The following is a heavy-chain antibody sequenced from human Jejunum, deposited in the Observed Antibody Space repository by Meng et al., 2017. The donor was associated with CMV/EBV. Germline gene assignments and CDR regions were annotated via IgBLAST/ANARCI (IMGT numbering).Heavy chain of an antibody. CDR3: AHSYASAGTCYSFYN. CDR1: FSLSTHEVG. V-gene: IGHV2-5*02. J-gene: IGHJ4*02. Sequence: FSLSTHEVGVGWVRQAPGKALEWLALIYGDGDKRFSPPLHTRLTINKDTSRSQVVLTMTNMDPVDTATYYCAHSYASAGTCYSFYNWGQGTLVTVSS. D-gene: IGHD2-15*01. CDR2: IYGDGDK.